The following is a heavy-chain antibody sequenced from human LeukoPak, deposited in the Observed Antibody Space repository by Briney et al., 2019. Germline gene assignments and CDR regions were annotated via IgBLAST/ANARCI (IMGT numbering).Heavy chain of an antibody. CDR1: GFTFSSYG. Sequence: GGSLRLSCAASGFTFSSYGMSWVRQAPGKGLEWVSAISGSGGSTYYADSVKGRFTISRDNSKNTLYLQMNSLRAEDTAVYYCAKDLALLWFGGGENYFDYWGQGTLVTVSS. D-gene: IGHD3-10*01. J-gene: IGHJ4*02. CDR2: ISGSGGST. CDR3: AKDLALLWFGGGENYFDY. V-gene: IGHV3-23*01.